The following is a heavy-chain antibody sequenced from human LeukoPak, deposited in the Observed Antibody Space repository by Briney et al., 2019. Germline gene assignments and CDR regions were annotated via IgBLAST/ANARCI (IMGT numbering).Heavy chain of an antibody. Sequence: GGSLRLSCAASGFTFSSYSMNLVRQAPGKGLEWVSYISSSSSTIYYADSVKGRFTISRDNAKNSLYLQMNSLRAEDTAVYYCARSHYDFWSGYYEPYYYYYYMDVWGKGTTVTVSS. CDR1: GFTFSSYS. D-gene: IGHD3-3*01. J-gene: IGHJ6*03. CDR3: ARSHYDFWSGYYEPYYYYYYMDV. CDR2: ISSSSSTI. V-gene: IGHV3-48*01.